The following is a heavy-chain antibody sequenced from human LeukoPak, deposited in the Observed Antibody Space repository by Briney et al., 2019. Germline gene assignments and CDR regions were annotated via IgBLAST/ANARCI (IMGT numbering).Heavy chain of an antibody. CDR3: ARQKITTSDY. Sequence: SETLSLTCTVFGGSINSSGHYWGWIRQPPGKGLEWIGSIYYSGSTYYNPSLKSRVTISVDTSKNQFSLKLSSVTAADTAVYYCARQKITTSDYWGQGTLVIVPS. D-gene: IGHD3-22*01. J-gene: IGHJ4*02. CDR1: GGSINSSGHY. CDR2: IYYSGST. V-gene: IGHV4-39*01.